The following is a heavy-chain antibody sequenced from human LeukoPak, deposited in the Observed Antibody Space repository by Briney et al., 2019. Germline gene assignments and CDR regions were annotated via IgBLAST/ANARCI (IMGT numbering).Heavy chain of an antibody. CDR1: GFTFSTYA. CDR2: ICGSGGCT. Sequence: TGGSLRLSCAASGFTFSTYAMSWVRQAPGRGLEWVSGICGSGGCTYYADPVEGRFTISRDNSKNTLYLQMNSLRAEDTAVYYCASTPFYDYVWGSYRYRGLFDNWGQGTPVSVSS. CDR3: ASTPFYDYVWGSYRYRGLFDN. V-gene: IGHV3-23*01. D-gene: IGHD3-16*02. J-gene: IGHJ4*02.